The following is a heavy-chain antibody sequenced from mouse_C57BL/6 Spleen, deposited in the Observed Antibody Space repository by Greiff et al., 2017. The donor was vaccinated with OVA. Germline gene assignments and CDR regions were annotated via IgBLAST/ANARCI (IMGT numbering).Heavy chain of an antibody. D-gene: IGHD2-4*01. CDR2: INPSNGGT. CDR1: GYTFTSYW. CDR3: ATGDYDYDGAWFAY. V-gene: IGHV1-53*01. J-gene: IGHJ3*01. Sequence: VQLQQSGTELVKPGASVKLSCKASGYTFTSYWMHWVKQRPGQGLEWIGNINPSNGGTNYNEKFKSKATLTVDKSSSTAYMQLSSLTSEDSAVYYCATGDYDYDGAWFAYWGQGTLVTVSA.